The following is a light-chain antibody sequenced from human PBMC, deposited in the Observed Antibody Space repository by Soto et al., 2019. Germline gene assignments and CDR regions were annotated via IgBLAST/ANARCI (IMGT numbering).Light chain of an antibody. V-gene: IGLV1-44*01. CDR3: TAWDGSLDGRV. Sequence: QSVLTQPPSASGTPGQRVTISCSGSGSNIGTNTVNWYQQLPGTAPKLLIYRTDQRPAGIPDRFSGSKSGTSASLDISGLQSDDEADYYGTAWDGSLDGRVFGGGTQLTVL. CDR1: GSNIGTNT. CDR2: RTD. J-gene: IGLJ7*01.